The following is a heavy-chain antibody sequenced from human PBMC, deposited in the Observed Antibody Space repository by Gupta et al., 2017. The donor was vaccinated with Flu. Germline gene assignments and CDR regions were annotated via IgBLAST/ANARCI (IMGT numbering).Heavy chain of an antibody. CDR1: GYSIANGYY. J-gene: IGHJ4*02. CDR2: VFHTGRT. CDR3: ARANSFYYTGWYFIDH. D-gene: IGHD6-19*01. V-gene: IGHV4-38-2*01. Sequence: QVQLQASGPGLVKPSETLSLTCGVSGYSIANGYYWGWIRQPTGKGLEWIGSVFHTGRTITNPSLDSRLAMSVDTSRNQFSLNLRSVTAAETAVYYWARANSFYYTGWYFIDHWGQGTLVTVSS.